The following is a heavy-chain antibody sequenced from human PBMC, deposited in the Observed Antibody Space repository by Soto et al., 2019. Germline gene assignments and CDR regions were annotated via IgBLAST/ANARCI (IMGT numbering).Heavy chain of an antibody. D-gene: IGHD4-17*01. V-gene: IGHV1-3*01. Sequence: QVQLVQSGAEVKKPGASVRVSCKASGYTLTRYAIHWVRQAPGQRPEWMGWINAGTGSAKYSQKFQGRVTITRDTSASTAYMELSILTSEDTAVYYCARETGSTPNFDYWGQGTLVTVSS. J-gene: IGHJ4*02. CDR1: GYTLTRYA. CDR3: ARETGSTPNFDY. CDR2: INAGTGSA.